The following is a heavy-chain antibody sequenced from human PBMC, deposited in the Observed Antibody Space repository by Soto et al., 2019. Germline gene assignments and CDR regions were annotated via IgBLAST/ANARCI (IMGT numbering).Heavy chain of an antibody. CDR2: INHSGST. CDR3: AIAARITIFGVVLTNYYYYGMDV. CDR1: GGSFSGYY. V-gene: IGHV4-34*01. J-gene: IGHJ6*02. Sequence: SETLSLTCAAYGGSFSGYYWSWIRQPPGKGLEWIGEINHSGSTNYNPSLKSRVTISVDTSKNQFSLKLSSVNAADTAVYYCAIAARITIFGVVLTNYYYYGMDVLGQVTTVPVCS. D-gene: IGHD3-3*01.